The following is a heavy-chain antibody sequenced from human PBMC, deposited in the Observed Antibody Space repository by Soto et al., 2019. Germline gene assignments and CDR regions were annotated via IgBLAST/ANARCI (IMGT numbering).Heavy chain of an antibody. CDR3: ARDTGMVRGVRSYYYGMDV. J-gene: IGHJ6*02. Sequence: QVQLVQSGAEVKKPGSSVKVSCKASGGTFSSYTISWVRQAPGQGLEWMGRIIPILGIANYAQKFQGRVTITADKSTSTAYMERSSLRSEDTAVYYCARDTGMVRGVRSYYYGMDVWGQGTTVTVSS. V-gene: IGHV1-69*08. CDR2: IIPILGIA. D-gene: IGHD3-10*01. CDR1: GGTFSSYT.